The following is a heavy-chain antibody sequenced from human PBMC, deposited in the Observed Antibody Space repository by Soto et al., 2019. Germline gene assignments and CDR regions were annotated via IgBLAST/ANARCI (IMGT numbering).Heavy chain of an antibody. CDR3: ASRVPHGTYGAPYFQH. V-gene: IGHV3-30*03. Sequence: PGGSLRLSCAASGFTFSSYGMHWVRQAPGKGLEWVAVISFDGSDKYYADSVKGRFTISRDNSKNTLYLQMDSLGAEETAVYYCASRVPHGTYGAPYFQHWGQGTLVTVSS. CDR1: GFTFSSYG. CDR2: ISFDGSDK. D-gene: IGHD1-26*01. J-gene: IGHJ1*01.